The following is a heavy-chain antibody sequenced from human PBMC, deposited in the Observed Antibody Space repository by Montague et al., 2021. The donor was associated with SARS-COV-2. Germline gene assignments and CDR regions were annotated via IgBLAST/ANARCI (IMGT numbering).Heavy chain of an antibody. CDR1: GFSLSTSGMC. CDR2: IGWDDDK. J-gene: IGHJ4*02. D-gene: IGHD4-23*01. CDR3: ARELGTVVTLDY. Sequence: PALVKPTQTLTLTCTFSGFSLSTSGMCVSWIRQPPGKALEWLARIGWDDDKYYSTSLKTRLTISKDTSKNRVVLTMTNMDPVDTATYYCARELGTVVTLDYWGQGTLVTVSS. V-gene: IGHV2-70*11.